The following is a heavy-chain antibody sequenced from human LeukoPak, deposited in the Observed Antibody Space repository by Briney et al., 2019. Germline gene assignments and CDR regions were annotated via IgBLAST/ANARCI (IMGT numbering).Heavy chain of an antibody. D-gene: IGHD6-13*01. Sequence: SETLSLTCAVSGYSISSGYYWGWIRQPPGKGPEWIGSIYHSGSTYYNPSLKSRVTISVDTSKNQFSLKLSSVTAADTAVYYCARDKKSVSSSWYYYGMDVWGKGTTVTVSS. CDR2: IYHSGST. CDR3: ARDKKSVSSSWYYYGMDV. V-gene: IGHV4-38-2*02. CDR1: GYSISSGYY. J-gene: IGHJ6*04.